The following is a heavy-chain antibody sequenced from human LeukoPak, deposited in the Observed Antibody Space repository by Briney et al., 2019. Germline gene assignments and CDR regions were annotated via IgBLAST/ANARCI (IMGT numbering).Heavy chain of an antibody. CDR1: GGSISSGGYS. V-gene: IGHV4-30-2*01. CDR3: ARVKYGDYWLCFDY. D-gene: IGHD4-17*01. CDR2: IYHSGST. Sequence: SETLSLTCAVSGGSISSGGYSWSWIRQPPGKGLEWIGYIYHSGSTYYNPSLKSRVTISVDRSKNQFSLKLSSVTAADTAVYYCARVKYGDYWLCFDYWGQGTLVTVSS. J-gene: IGHJ4*02.